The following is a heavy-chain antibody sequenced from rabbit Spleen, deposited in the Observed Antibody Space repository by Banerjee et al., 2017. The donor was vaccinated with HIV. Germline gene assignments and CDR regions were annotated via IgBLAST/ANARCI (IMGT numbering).Heavy chain of an antibody. V-gene: IGHV1S45*01. Sequence: QQQLVESGGGLVKPGASLTLSCKASGFDFSNYGVTWVRQAPGKGLEWIGCIYAGSSGTTYYASWAKGRFTISKTSSTTVTLQMTSLTAADTATYFCARDPSSGSYPSDLWGQGTLVTVS. CDR1: GFDFSNYG. CDR2: IYAGSSGTT. J-gene: IGHJ3*01. CDR3: ARDPSSGSYPSDL. D-gene: IGHD1-1*01.